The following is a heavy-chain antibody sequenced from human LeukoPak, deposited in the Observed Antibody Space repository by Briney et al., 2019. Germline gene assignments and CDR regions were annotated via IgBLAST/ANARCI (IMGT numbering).Heavy chain of an antibody. D-gene: IGHD3-10*01. CDR2: IYYSGST. V-gene: IGHV4-39*01. J-gene: IGHJ4*02. Sequence: PSETLSLTCTVSGGSISSSSYYWGWIRQPPGKGLEWIGSIYYSGSTYYNPSLKSRVTISVDTSKNQFSLKLSSVTAADTAVYYCARVKKILYYYGSVYFDYWGQGTLVTVSS. CDR3: ARVKKILYYYGSVYFDY. CDR1: GGSISSSSYY.